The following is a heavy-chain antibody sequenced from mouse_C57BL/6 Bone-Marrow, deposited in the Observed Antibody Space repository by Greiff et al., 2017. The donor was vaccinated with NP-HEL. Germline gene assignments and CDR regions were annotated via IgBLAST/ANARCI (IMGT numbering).Heavy chain of an antibody. CDR3: ATIWAWFAY. CDR2: IDPEDGET. V-gene: IGHV14-2*01. D-gene: IGHD4-1*01. J-gene: IGHJ3*01. Sequence: EVQLQQSGAELVKPGASVKLSCTASGFNITDYYMHWVKQRTEQGLEWIGRIDPEDGETKYDPKFQGKATITADTSSNTAYLQLSSLTSEDTAVYYCATIWAWFAYWGQGTLVTVSA. CDR1: GFNITDYY.